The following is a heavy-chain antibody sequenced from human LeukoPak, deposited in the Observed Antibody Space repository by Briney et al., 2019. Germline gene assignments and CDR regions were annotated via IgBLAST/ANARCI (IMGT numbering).Heavy chain of an antibody. D-gene: IGHD5-18*01. Sequence: ASVKVSCKASGGTFSSYAISWVRQAPGQGLEWMGWMNPNSGNTGYAQKFQGRVTMTRDTSISTAYMELSSLRSDDTAVYYCARDGAGHSYGIDYWGQGTLVTVSS. CDR3: ARDGAGHSYGIDY. V-gene: IGHV1-8*02. CDR2: MNPNSGNT. J-gene: IGHJ4*02. CDR1: GGTFSSYA.